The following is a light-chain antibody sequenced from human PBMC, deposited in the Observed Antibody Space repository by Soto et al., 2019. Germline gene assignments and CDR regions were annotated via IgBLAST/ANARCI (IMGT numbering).Light chain of an antibody. CDR3: QTWGTGIQV. Sequence: QAVLTQSPSASASLGASVKLTCTLSSGHSSYAIAWHQQQPEKGPRYLMKINSDGSHYKGDGIPDRFSGSSSGAERYLTISSLQSEDEADYYCQTWGTGIQVFGGGTKVTV. CDR2: INSDGSH. CDR1: SGHSSYA. J-gene: IGLJ2*01. V-gene: IGLV4-69*01.